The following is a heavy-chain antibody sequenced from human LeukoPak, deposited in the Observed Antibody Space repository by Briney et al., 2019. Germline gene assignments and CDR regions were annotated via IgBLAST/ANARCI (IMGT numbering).Heavy chain of an antibody. CDR1: GFSFTRYA. D-gene: IGHD6-19*01. Sequence: VASVKVSCKASGFSFTRYAISWVRRAPGQGLEWMGWISTYNGDTNYAQKFQGRVTMTTDTSTTTAYMELRSLRSDDTAVYYCARDPSNTSGRYAYFDYWGQGTLVTVSS. CDR3: ARDPSNTSGRYAYFDY. J-gene: IGHJ4*02. V-gene: IGHV1-18*01. CDR2: ISTYNGDT.